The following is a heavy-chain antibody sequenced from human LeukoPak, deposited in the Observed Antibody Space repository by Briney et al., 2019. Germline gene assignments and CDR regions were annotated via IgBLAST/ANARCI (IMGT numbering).Heavy chain of an antibody. Sequence: PGGSLRLSCAASGFTFSTYGMNWVRQAPGKGLEWVSAISGSGDTTYYADSVEGRFTISRDNSRNTLYLEIHSLRAEDAAVYNCAKDHNYASGSSYLVGPHYYYMDVWGKGTTVTISS. J-gene: IGHJ6*03. CDR1: GFTFSTYG. V-gene: IGHV3-23*01. CDR2: ISGSGDTT. D-gene: IGHD3-10*01. CDR3: AKDHNYASGSSYLVGPHYYYMDV.